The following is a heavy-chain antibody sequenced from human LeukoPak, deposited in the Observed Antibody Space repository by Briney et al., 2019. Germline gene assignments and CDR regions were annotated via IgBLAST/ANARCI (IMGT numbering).Heavy chain of an antibody. V-gene: IGHV3-23*01. J-gene: IGHJ4*02. CDR1: GFTFNHYA. CDR2: ITASGGDT. Sequence: GGSLRLSCAASGFTFNHYAMSWVRQAPGKGLEWISAITASGGDTYHADSVKGRFTISRDNSKSTLYLQMHSLRAEDTAVYYCAKGSSPSRPYYFDYWGQGTLVTVSS. CDR3: AKGSSPSRPYYFDY. D-gene: IGHD1-26*01.